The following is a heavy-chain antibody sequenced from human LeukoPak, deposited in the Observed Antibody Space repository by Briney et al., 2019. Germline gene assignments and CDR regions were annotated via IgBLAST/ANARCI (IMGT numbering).Heavy chain of an antibody. Sequence: SVKVSCKASGYTFTSYGISWVRQAPGQGLEWMGRIIPILDVANFTQKFKGRVSITADKSTNTAHLELSNLRSEDTAVYYCTREGVYSPDPSSYHRLPFDIWGKGTVVIVSS. CDR2: IIPILDVA. V-gene: IGHV1-69*04. D-gene: IGHD3-16*02. J-gene: IGHJ3*02. CDR3: TREGVYSPDPSSYHRLPFDI. CDR1: GYTFTSYG.